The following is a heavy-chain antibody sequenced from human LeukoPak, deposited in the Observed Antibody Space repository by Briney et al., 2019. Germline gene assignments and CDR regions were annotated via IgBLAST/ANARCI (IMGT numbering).Heavy chain of an antibody. CDR2: ISGSGGST. Sequence: GGSLRLSCAASGFTFSSYAMSWVRQAPGKGLEWVSAISGSGGSTYYADSVKGRFTISRDNSKNTLYLQMNSLRAEDTAVYYCAKDHTYYYGSGSSGGYWGQGTLVTVSS. D-gene: IGHD3-10*01. V-gene: IGHV3-23*01. CDR3: AKDHTYYYGSGSSGGY. J-gene: IGHJ4*02. CDR1: GFTFSSYA.